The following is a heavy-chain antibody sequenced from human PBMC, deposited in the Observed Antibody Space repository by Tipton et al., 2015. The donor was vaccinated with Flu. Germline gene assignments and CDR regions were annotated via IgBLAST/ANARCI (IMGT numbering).Heavy chain of an antibody. CDR2: IFHTGST. V-gene: IGHV4-38-2*02. CDR3: ARRDYSNYVSEPKNWFDP. Sequence: TLSLTCIVSGDSISSDYYWAWIRQPSGKGLEWIGNIFHTGSTYYNPSLQSRVVIPVNKAKNQFSLKVISLTAADTALYYCARRDYSNYVSEPKNWFDPWGQGILVTVSS. D-gene: IGHD4-11*01. J-gene: IGHJ5*02. CDR1: GDSISSDYY.